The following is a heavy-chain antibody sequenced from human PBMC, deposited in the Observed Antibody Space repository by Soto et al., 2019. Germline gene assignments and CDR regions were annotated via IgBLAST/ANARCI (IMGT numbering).Heavy chain of an antibody. J-gene: IGHJ4*02. V-gene: IGHV1-69*12. CDR1: GGTFSNYA. D-gene: IGHD3-10*02. CDR3: ASSLFAAYVYFDS. Sequence: QVQLEQSGAEVKKPGSSVKVSCKASGGTFSNYAISWVRQAPGQGLEWMGGIIPIFGTANYAQKLQDRVTLTADESTSTAYMELRSLRSDDTAVYYCASSLFAAYVYFDSWGQGTLVTVSS. CDR2: IIPIFGTA.